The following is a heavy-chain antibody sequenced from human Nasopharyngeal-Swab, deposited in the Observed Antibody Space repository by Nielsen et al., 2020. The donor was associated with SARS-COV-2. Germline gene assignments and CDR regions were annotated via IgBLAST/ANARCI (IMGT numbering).Heavy chain of an antibody. Sequence: GGSLRLCCAASGFTFSSYWMHWVRQARGKGLVWVSRISIDGSSTSYADSVKGRFTISRDNAKNTLYLQMNSLRAEDTAVYYCAKRDCSNAVCRYYFDYWGQGTLVTVSS. CDR2: ISIDGSST. CDR1: GFTFSSYW. D-gene: IGHD2-8*01. CDR3: AKRDCSNAVCRYYFDY. V-gene: IGHV3-74*01. J-gene: IGHJ4*02.